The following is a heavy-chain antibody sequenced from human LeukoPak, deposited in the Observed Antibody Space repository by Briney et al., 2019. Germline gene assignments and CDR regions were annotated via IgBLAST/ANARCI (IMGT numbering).Heavy chain of an antibody. CDR1: GFTFSSYW. CDR2: IKRDGSDK. V-gene: IGHV3-7*01. D-gene: IGHD6-19*01. J-gene: IGHJ4*02. CDR3: ARALYNRGWYPDYFDS. Sequence: GGSLRLSCAASGFTFSSYWMSWVRQAPGKGLEWVANIKRDGSDKYYVGSVEGRFTISRDNAKNSLYLQMSSLRAEDTAVYYCARALYNRGWYPDYFDSWGQGTLVTVSS.